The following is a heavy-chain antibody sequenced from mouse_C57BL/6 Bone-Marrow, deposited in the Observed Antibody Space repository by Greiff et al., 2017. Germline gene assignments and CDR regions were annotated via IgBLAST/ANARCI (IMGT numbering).Heavy chain of an antibody. CDR3: ARARVYYGSSSFDY. J-gene: IGHJ2*01. CDR1: GFSLTSYG. V-gene: IGHV2-2*01. D-gene: IGHD1-1*01. Sequence: VKLVESGPGLVQPSQSLSITCTVSGFSLTSYGVHWVRQSPGKGLEWLGVIWSGGSTDYNAAFISRLSISKDNSKSQVFFKMNSLQADDTAIYYCARARVYYGSSSFDYWGQGTTLTVSS. CDR2: IWSGGST.